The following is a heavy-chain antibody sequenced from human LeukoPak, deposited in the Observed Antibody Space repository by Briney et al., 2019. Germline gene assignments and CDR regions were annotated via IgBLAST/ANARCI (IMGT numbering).Heavy chain of an antibody. J-gene: IGHJ3*02. D-gene: IGHD6-6*01. CDR3: ASQTPAARASGRAFDI. Sequence: PSETLSLTCTVSGGSISSGGYYWSWIRQPPGKGLEWIGYIYHSGSTYYNPSLKSRVTISVDRSKNQFSLKLSSVTAADTAVYYCASQTPAARASGRAFDIWGQGTMVTVSS. CDR1: GGSISSGGYY. V-gene: IGHV4-30-2*01. CDR2: IYHSGST.